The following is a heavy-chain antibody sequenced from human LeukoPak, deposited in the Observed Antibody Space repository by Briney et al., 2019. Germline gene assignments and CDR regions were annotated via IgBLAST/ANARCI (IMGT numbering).Heavy chain of an antibody. V-gene: IGHV3-30*19. CDR3: ARDPGITVTTETY. CDR2: ISYDGSNK. D-gene: IGHD4-17*01. CDR1: GFAFSSYG. J-gene: IGHJ4*02. Sequence: PGGSLRLSCAASGFAFSSYGMHWVRQDPGKGLEWVAVISYDGSNKYYADSVKGRFTISRDNSKNTLYLQMNSLRAEDTAVYYCARDPGITVTTETYWGQGTLVTVSS.